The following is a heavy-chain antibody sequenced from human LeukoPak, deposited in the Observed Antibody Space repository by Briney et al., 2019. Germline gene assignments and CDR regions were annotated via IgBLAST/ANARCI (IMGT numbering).Heavy chain of an antibody. CDR2: FYKDGST. CDR3: TRDSGGDTNGYPSR. D-gene: IGHD2-8*01. CDR1: AFSVTSNY. J-gene: IGHJ4*02. V-gene: IGHV3-66*01. Sequence: GGSLRLSCATSAFSVTSNYMSWVRQAPGKGLEWVSVFYKDGSTYHADSVKGRFTISRDNAKNTVNLHMNTLRVEDTGLYYCTRDSGGDTNGYPSRWGQGTLVTISS.